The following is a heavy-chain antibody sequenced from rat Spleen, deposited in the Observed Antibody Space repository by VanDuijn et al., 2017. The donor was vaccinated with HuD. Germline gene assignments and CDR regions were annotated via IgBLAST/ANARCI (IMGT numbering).Heavy chain of an antibody. V-gene: IGHV5-27*01. CDR1: GFTFSNYY. D-gene: IGHD1-2*01. Sequence: EVQLVESGGGLVQPGRSLKLSCAASGFTFSNYYMAWVRQAPAKGLEWVSSISFGGGTTNYPDSVKGRFTISRDNAKSTLYLQMDSLRSEDTATYYCSMDYYSNSFAYWGQGTLVTVSS. CDR3: SMDYYSNSFAY. CDR2: ISFGGGTT. J-gene: IGHJ3*01.